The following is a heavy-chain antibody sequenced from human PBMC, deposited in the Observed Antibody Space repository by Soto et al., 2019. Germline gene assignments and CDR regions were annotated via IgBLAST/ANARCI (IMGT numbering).Heavy chain of an antibody. D-gene: IGHD2-15*01. Sequence: GWSLRLSCAASGLTFNRYWMHLVRHAPGKGLVWVSHINTDGSNTNYADSVKGRFTISRDNAKSTLFLQMNSLRDEDTAVYYCAREFCSGGNCYNYYFEPWGKGIQVTVSS. V-gene: IGHV3-74*01. CDR3: AREFCSGGNCYNYYFEP. CDR1: GLTFNRYW. J-gene: IGHJ5*02. CDR2: INTDGSNT.